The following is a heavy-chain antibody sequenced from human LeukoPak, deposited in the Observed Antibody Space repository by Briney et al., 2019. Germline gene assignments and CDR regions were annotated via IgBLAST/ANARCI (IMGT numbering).Heavy chain of an antibody. CDR3: ASYDSSGWYVDY. CDR2: IHYSGST. V-gene: IGHV4-59*08. J-gene: IGHJ4*02. D-gene: IGHD6-19*01. CDR1: GGSISSYY. Sequence: SETLSLTCTVSGGSISSYYWSWIRQPPGKGLEWIGYIHYSGSTNYNPSLKSRVTISVDTSKNQFSLKLSSVTAADTAVYYCASYDSSGWYVDYWGQGTLVTVSS.